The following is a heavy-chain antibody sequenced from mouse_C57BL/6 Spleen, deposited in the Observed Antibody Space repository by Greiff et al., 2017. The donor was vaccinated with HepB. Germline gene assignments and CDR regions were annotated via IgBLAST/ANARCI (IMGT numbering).Heavy chain of an antibody. V-gene: IGHV5-17*01. J-gene: IGHJ4*01. D-gene: IGHD2-5*01. CDR1: GFTFSDYG. CDR2: ISSGSSTI. CDR3: ARSSNFYAMDY. Sequence: EVQWVESGGGLVKPGGSLKLSCAASGFTFSDYGMHWVRQAPEKGLEWVAYISSGSSTIYYADTVKGRFTISRDNAKNTLFLQMTSLRSEDTAMYYCARSSNFYAMDYWGQGTSVTVSS.